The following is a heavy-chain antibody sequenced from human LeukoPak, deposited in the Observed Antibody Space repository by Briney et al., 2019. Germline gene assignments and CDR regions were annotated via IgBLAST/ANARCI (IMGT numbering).Heavy chain of an antibody. CDR2: INPNSGGT. J-gene: IGHJ6*03. Sequence: ASVKVSCKASGYTFTGYYMHWLRQAPGQGVEWMGWINPNSGGTNYAQKFQGRVTMTRDTSISTVYMELSRLRSDDTAVYYCASYWSTSGNSYYYYYMDVWGKGTTVTVSS. CDR1: GYTFTGYY. D-gene: IGHD2-2*01. V-gene: IGHV1-2*02. CDR3: ASYWSTSGNSYYYYYMDV.